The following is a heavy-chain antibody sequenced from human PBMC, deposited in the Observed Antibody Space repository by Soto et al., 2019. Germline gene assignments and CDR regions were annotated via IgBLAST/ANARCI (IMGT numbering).Heavy chain of an antibody. J-gene: IGHJ3*02. D-gene: IGHD4-4*01. V-gene: IGHV3-11*01. CDR1: GFTFSDYY. CDR2: ISSSGSTI. CDR3: ARFGDYTYNAFDI. Sequence: GGSLRLSCAASGFTFSDYYRSWIRQAPGKGLEWVSYISSSGSTIYYADSVKGRFTISRDNAKNSLYLQMNSLRAEDTAVYYCARFGDYTYNAFDIWGQGTMVTVPS.